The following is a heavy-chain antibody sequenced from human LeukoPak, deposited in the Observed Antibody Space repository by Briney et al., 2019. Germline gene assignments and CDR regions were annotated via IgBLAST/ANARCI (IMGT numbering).Heavy chain of an antibody. CDR2: IYYSGST. CDR3: ASLPLSGYYDSSGYPPPPSDY. CDR1: GGSISSGGYY. D-gene: IGHD3-22*01. Sequence: SQTLSLTCTVSGGSISSGGYYWSWIRQHPGKGLEWIGYIYYSGSTYYNPSLKSRVTISVDTSKNQFSLKLSSVTAADTAVYYCASLPLSGYYDSSGYPPPPSDYWGQGTLVTVSS. V-gene: IGHV4-31*03. J-gene: IGHJ4*02.